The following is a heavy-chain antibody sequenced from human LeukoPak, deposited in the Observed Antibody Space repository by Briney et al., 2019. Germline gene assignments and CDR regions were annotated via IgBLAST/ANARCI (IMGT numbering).Heavy chain of an antibody. J-gene: IGHJ4*02. Sequence: GGSLRLSCAASGFTFSNAWMSWVRQAPGKGLEWVGRIKSKTDGGTTDYAAPVKGRFTISRDDSKNTLYLQMNSLKTEDTAVYYCTTERPFDWLPEFVGWGQGTLVTVSS. CDR1: GFTFSNAW. CDR3: TTERPFDWLPEFVG. D-gene: IGHD3-9*01. V-gene: IGHV3-15*01. CDR2: IKSKTDGGTT.